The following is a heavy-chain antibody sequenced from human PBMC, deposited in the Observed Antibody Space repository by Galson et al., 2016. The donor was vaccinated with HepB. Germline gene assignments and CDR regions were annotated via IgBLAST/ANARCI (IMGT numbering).Heavy chain of an antibody. J-gene: IGHJ6*02. CDR3: ARALEYGSRNYYGYYARDV. CDR1: GYRLTDYW. CDR2: IDPDDSYT. V-gene: IGHV5-10-1*01. D-gene: IGHD4-17*01. Sequence: QSGAEVKEPGESLRISCQGSGYRLTDYWITWVRQVPGKGLQWMGRIDPDDSYTNYSPSFQGHVTISVDKSINTAYLQWSTLKASYTAIYYCARALEYGSRNYYGYYARDVWGPGTTVIVSS.